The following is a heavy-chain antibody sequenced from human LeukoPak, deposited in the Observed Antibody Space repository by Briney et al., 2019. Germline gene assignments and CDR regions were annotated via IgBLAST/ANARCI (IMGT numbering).Heavy chain of an antibody. CDR2: IYYSGST. J-gene: IGHJ4*02. Sequence: SETLSLTCTVSGASIRGYYWSWIRQPPGKGLEWMGYIYYSGSTNYNPSLKSRVTISVDTSKNQFSLRVSSVTAADTAVYYCARHLNNCGDDCYIFDYWGQGTLVTVSS. V-gene: IGHV4-59*08. D-gene: IGHD2-21*01. CDR1: GASIRGYY. CDR3: ARHLNNCGDDCYIFDY.